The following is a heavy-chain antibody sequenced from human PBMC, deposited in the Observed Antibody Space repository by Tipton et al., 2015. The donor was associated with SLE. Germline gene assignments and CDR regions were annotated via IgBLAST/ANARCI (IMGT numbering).Heavy chain of an antibody. CDR1: GDSISGYY. V-gene: IGHV4-59*01. D-gene: IGHD3-10*01. J-gene: IGHJ5*02. Sequence: TLSLTCTVSGDSISGYYRSWIRQPPGKGLEWIGYIFSTGSTTYNPSLKSRVTISEDTSKSQFSLKLTSVTAADTAVYYCVRWVRGSRWGFDPWGQGTLVVVSS. CDR3: VRWVRGSRWGFDP. CDR2: IFSTGST.